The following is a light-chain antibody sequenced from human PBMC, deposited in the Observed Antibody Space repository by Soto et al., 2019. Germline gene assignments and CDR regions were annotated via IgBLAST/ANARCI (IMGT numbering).Light chain of an antibody. CDR1: SSDVGGYNY. J-gene: IGLJ1*01. CDR3: TSSTSSSPLV. CDR2: EVV. V-gene: IGLV2-14*01. Sequence: QSALTQPASVSGSPGQSITISCTGTSSDVGGYNYVSWYQHHPGKAPKLMIYEVVNRPSGVSNRFSGSKSGNTASLTISGLQAEDEADYYCTSSTSSSPLVFGTGTKVPVL.